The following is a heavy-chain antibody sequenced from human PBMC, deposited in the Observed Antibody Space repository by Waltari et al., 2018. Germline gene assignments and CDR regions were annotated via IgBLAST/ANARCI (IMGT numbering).Heavy chain of an antibody. Sequence: EVQLLESGGGLVQPGGSLRLSCAASGLTFRSYAMSWVRPATGKGLEWVSVIYSGGSSTYYADSVKGRFTISRDNSKNTLYLQMNSLRAEDTAVYYCAKDQPDSWYYYYMDVWGKGTTVTVSS. CDR2: IYSGGSST. D-gene: IGHD2-15*01. J-gene: IGHJ6*03. CDR3: AKDQPDSWYYYYMDV. CDR1: GLTFRSYA. V-gene: IGHV3-23*03.